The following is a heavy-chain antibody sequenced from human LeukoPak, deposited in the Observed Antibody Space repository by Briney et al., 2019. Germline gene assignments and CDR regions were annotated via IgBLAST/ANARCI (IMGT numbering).Heavy chain of an antibody. Sequence: GGSLRLSCAASGFTFSSYSMNWVRQAPGKGLEWVSSISISSSYIYYADSVKARFTISRDNAKNSLYLQMNSLRAEDTAVHYCARDSEVTDSGWFDPWGQGTLVTVSS. D-gene: IGHD1-14*01. CDR2: ISISSSYI. V-gene: IGHV3-21*01. J-gene: IGHJ5*02. CDR1: GFTFSSYS. CDR3: ARDSEVTDSGWFDP.